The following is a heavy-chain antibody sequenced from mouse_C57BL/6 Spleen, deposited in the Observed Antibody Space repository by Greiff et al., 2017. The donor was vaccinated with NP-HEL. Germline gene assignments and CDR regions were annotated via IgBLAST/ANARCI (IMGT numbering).Heavy chain of an antibody. J-gene: IGHJ1*03. CDR2: IDPSDSYT. CDR3: ARRGYYGSYWYFDV. V-gene: IGHV1-69*01. CDR1: GYTFTSYW. Sequence: QVQLQQPGAELVMPGASVKLSCTASGYTFTSYWMHWVKQRPGQGLEWIGEIDPSDSYTNYNQKFKGKSTLTVDKSSSTAYMQLSSLTSEDAAVYYCARRGYYGSYWYFDVWGTGTTVTVSS. D-gene: IGHD1-1*01.